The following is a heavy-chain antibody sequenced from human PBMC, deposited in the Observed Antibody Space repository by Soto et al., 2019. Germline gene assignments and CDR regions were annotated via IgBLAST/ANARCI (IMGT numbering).Heavy chain of an antibody. CDR1: GFTFSSYA. V-gene: IGHV3-23*01. J-gene: IGHJ4*02. Sequence: PGGSLRLSCAASGFTFSSYAMSWVRQAPGKGLEWVSAISGSGGSTYYADSVKGRFTISRDNSKNTLYLQMNSLRAEDTAVYYCATLRFLEWAPLVYYFDSWGQGTLVTVS. CDR3: ATLRFLEWAPLVYYFDS. CDR2: ISGSGGST. D-gene: IGHD3-3*01.